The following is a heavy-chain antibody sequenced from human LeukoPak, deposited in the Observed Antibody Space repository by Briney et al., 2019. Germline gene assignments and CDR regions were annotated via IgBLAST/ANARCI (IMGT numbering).Heavy chain of an antibody. CDR3: AKTQLASTPYFDY. Sequence: PGGSLRLSCAASGFTVISNYMSWVRQAPGKGLDWVSVIYSGGSTDYADSVKGRFTISRDNSKNTLYLQMNSLRAEDTAVYYCAKTQLASTPYFDYWGQGTLVTVSS. J-gene: IGHJ4*02. V-gene: IGHV3-53*01. CDR2: IYSGGST. D-gene: IGHD2-2*01. CDR1: GFTVISNY.